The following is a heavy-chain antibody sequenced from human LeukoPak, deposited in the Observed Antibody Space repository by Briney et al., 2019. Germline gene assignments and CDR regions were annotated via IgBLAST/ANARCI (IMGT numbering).Heavy chain of an antibody. CDR2: ISSSSSYI. V-gene: IGHV3-21*04. Sequence: GGSLRLSCAASGFTFSSYSMNWVRQAPGKGLEWVSSISSSSSYIYYADSVKGRFTISRDNAKNSLYLQMNSLRAEDTAVYYCAKDPHNCSGGSCYSYYFDYWGQGTLVTVSS. CDR3: AKDPHNCSGGSCYSYYFDY. CDR1: GFTFSSYS. D-gene: IGHD2-15*01. J-gene: IGHJ4*02.